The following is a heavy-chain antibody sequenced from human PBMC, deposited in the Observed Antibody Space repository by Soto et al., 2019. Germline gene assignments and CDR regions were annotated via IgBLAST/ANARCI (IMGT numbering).Heavy chain of an antibody. CDR3: SKDKGITMVRGVIINDAFDI. CDR2: ISWNSGSI. D-gene: IGHD3-10*01. CDR1: GFTFDDYA. J-gene: IGHJ3*02. V-gene: IGHV3-9*01. Sequence: EVQLVESGGGLVQPGRSLRLSCAASGFTFDDYAMHWVRQAPGKGLEWVSGISWNSGSIGYADSVKGRFTISRDNAKNSLYLQMNSLIAEDTALNYCSKDKGITMVRGVIINDAFDIWGQGTMVTVSS.